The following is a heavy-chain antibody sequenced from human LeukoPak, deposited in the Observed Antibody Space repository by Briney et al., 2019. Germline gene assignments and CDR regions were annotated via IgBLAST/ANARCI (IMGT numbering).Heavy chain of an antibody. D-gene: IGHD4-17*01. Sequence: GGSLRLSCAASGFTVSSNYMSWVRQAPGKGLEWVSVIYSGGSTYYADSVKGRFTISRDNSKNTLYLQMNSLRAEDTAVYYCASHDHGDYGGIYYFDYWGQGTLVTVSS. CDR2: IYSGGST. V-gene: IGHV3-53*01. CDR1: GFTVSSNY. J-gene: IGHJ4*02. CDR3: ASHDHGDYGGIYYFDY.